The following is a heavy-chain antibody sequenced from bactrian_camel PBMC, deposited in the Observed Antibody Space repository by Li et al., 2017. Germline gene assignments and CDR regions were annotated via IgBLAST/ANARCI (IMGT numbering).Heavy chain of an antibody. D-gene: IGHD2*01. Sequence: VQLVESGGGSVQAGGSLRLSCVVSGHSRGSNCVGWHRLPPGRAPAEREGIAAIDSDGSTSYADSVKGRFTVSIDSAKNILYLQMSSLKPEDTGMYYCASECINGSPFYQKGYRYWGQGTQVTVS. J-gene: IGHJ4*01. V-gene: IGHV3S55*01. CDR2: IDSDGST. CDR1: GHSRGSNC. CDR3: ASECINGSPFYQKGYRY.